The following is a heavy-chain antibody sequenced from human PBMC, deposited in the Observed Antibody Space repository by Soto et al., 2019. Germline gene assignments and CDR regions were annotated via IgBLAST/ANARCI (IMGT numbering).Heavy chain of an antibody. CDR3: AKLKPLVAATHFDY. Sequence: EVQLLESGGGLVQPGGSLRLSCAASGFTFSSDAMSWVRQAPGKGLEWVSVISGSGGSTYYDDSVKGRFTITIDNSKNTMYLQKNSLIDEDTAVYYYAKLKPLVAATHFDYWGQGTLVTVSS. CDR2: ISGSGGST. V-gene: IGHV3-23*01. CDR1: GFTFSSDA. D-gene: IGHD2-15*01. J-gene: IGHJ4*02.